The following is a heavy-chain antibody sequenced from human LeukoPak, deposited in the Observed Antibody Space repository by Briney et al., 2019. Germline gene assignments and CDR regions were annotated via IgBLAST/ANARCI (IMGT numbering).Heavy chain of an antibody. Sequence: GGSLRLSCAASGFTFDDYAMHWVRQAPGKGLEWVSGISWNSGSIGYADSVKGRFTISRDNSKNTLYLQMNSLRAEDTAVYYCAKGPRFIAVAGTHSHWGQGTMVTVSS. CDR2: ISWNSGSI. J-gene: IGHJ3*01. CDR3: AKGPRFIAVAGTHSH. CDR1: GFTFDDYA. D-gene: IGHD6-19*01. V-gene: IGHV3-9*01.